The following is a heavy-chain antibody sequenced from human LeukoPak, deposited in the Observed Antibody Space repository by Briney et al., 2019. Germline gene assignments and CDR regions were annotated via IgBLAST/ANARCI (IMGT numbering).Heavy chain of an antibody. CDR1: GLTFSGYA. J-gene: IGHJ4*02. D-gene: IGHD6-13*01. CDR2: ISGSGGGT. Sequence: TGGSLRLSCAASGLTFSGYAMTWVRQAPGKGLELVAAISGSGGGTYYADSVKGRFTISTDNSKNTLYVQMTSLRAEDTAVYYCAKACIPAAGQDYFDYWGQGTLVTVSS. CDR3: AKACIPAAGQDYFDY. V-gene: IGHV3-23*01.